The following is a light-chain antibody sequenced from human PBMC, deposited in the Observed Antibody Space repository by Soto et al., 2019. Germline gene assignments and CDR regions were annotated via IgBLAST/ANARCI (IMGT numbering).Light chain of an antibody. CDR2: AAS. V-gene: IGKV1-9*01. CDR1: QGISSY. CDR3: QQFNSYPWT. Sequence: IQLTHSPSSLSASVLYIVTITFRSSQGISSYLALYQQKPGKAPKLLIYAASTLQSGVPSRFSGSGSGTDFTLTISSLQPEDFASYYCQQFNSYPWTFGQGTKVDI. J-gene: IGKJ1*01.